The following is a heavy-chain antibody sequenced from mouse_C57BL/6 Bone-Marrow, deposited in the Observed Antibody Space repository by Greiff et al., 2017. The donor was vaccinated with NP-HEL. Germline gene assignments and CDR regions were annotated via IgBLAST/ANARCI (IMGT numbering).Heavy chain of an antibody. CDR2: INYDGSST. J-gene: IGHJ3*01. CDR3: ARAGYYGSSLFAY. Sequence: EVMLVESEGGLVQPGSSMKLSCTASGFTFSDYYLAWVRQVPEKGLEWVANINYDGSSTYYLDSLKSRFIISRDNAKNILYLQMSSLKSEDTATYYCARAGYYGSSLFAYWGQGTLVTVSA. V-gene: IGHV5-16*01. D-gene: IGHD1-1*01. CDR1: GFTFSDYY.